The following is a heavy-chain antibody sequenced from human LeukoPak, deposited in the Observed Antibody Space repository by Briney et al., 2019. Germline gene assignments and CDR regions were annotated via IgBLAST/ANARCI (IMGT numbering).Heavy chain of an antibody. CDR1: GGSFSGYY. CDR3: ARGFWGFTPVSNI. D-gene: IGHD3-16*01. J-gene: IGHJ3*02. Sequence: PSETLSLTCAVYGGSFSGYYWSWIRQPPGKGLEWIGEINHSGSTNYNPSLKSRVTISVDTSKNQFSLKLSSVTAADTAVYYCARGFWGFTPVSNIWGKGKMVTVSS. V-gene: IGHV4-34*01. CDR2: INHSGST.